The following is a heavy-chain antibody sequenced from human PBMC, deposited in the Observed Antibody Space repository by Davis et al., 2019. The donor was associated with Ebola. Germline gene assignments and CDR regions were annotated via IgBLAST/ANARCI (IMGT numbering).Heavy chain of an antibody. D-gene: IGHD5-18*01. V-gene: IGHV4-39*01. Sequence: SETLSLTCTVSGGSISSSSYYWGRHRQPPGKGLEWIRSIYYSGITYYNPSLKSRVTISVNTSKNQFSLKLSSVTAADTAVYYCARQGDEQRWFDYWGQGTLVTVSS. CDR2: IYYSGIT. CDR3: ARQGDEQRWFDY. J-gene: IGHJ4*02. CDR1: GGSISSSSYY.